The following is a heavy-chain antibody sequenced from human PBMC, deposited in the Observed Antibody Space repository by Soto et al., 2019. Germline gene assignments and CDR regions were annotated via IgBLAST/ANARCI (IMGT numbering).Heavy chain of an antibody. V-gene: IGHV3-33*01. CDR2: IWYDGSNK. D-gene: IGHD1-26*01. CDR3: ARVVGDGSPGGY. CDR1: GFTFSSYG. J-gene: IGHJ4*02. Sequence: PGGSLRLSCAASGFTFSSYGMHWVRQAPGKGLEWVAVIWYDGSNKYYADSVKGRFTISRDNSKNTLYLQMNSLRAEDTAVYYCARVVGDGSPGGYWGQGTLVTVSS.